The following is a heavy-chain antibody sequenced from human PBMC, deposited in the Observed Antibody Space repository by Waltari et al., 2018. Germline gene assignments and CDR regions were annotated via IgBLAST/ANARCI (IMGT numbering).Heavy chain of an antibody. V-gene: IGHV3-53*01. CDR3: VGHRFGSGSYFDY. CDR1: GLTVSSNY. Sequence: EVQVVESGGGLIQPGGSRRRSCAAPGLTVSSNYMSWVSQAPGKGLEWVSVIYSGGSSYYVDSVKGRFTISRDNSKNTIYLEMNSLRGEDTAVYFCVGHRFGSGSYFDYWGQGTPVTVSS. D-gene: IGHD3-10*01. J-gene: IGHJ4*02. CDR2: IYSGGSS.